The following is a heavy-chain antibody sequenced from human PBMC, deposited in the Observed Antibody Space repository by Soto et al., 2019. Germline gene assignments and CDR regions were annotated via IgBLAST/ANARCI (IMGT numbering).Heavy chain of an antibody. CDR3: ARVGAKGGEYYYGMDV. D-gene: IGHD1-26*01. Sequence: EVQLVESGGGLVQPGGSLRLSCAASGFTFSSYEMNWVRQAPGKGLEWVSYISSSGSTIYYADSVKGRFTISRDNAKNSLYLQMNSLRAEDTAVYYCARVGAKGGEYYYGMDVWGQGTTVTVSS. J-gene: IGHJ6*02. CDR1: GFTFSSYE. CDR2: ISSSGSTI. V-gene: IGHV3-48*03.